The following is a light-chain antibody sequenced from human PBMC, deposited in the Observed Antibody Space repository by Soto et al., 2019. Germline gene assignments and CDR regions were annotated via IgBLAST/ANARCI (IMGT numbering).Light chain of an antibody. V-gene: IGLV2-14*01. J-gene: IGLJ2*01. Sequence: QSVLTQPASVSGSPGQSITISCSGSSSDIGRYNYVSWYQQHPAKAPKLLIYEVFNRPSGISNRFSGSKSDNTASLTISGLQAEDEGHYYCSSYTSTTTVVFGGGTKVTVL. CDR1: SSDIGRYNY. CDR2: EVF. CDR3: SSYTSTTTVV.